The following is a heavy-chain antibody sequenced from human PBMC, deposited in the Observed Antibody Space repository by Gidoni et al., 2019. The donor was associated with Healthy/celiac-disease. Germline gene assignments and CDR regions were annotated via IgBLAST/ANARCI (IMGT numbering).Heavy chain of an antibody. J-gene: IGHJ5*02. V-gene: IGHV3-23*01. Sequence: GGSTYYADSVKGRFTISRDNSKNTLYLQMNSLRAEDTAVYYCAKGDCSSTSCYVFDPWGQGTLVTVSS. CDR3: AKGDCSSTSCYVFDP. D-gene: IGHD2-2*01. CDR2: GGST.